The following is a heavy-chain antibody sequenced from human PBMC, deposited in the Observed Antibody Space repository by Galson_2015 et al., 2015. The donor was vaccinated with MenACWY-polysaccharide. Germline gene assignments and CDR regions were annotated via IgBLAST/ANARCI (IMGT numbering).Heavy chain of an antibody. CDR1: GFTFSSYA. D-gene: IGHD1-26*01. V-gene: IGHV3-23*01. CDR2: ISGSGGNT. J-gene: IGHJ4*02. Sequence: SLRLSCAAFGFTFSSYAMNWVRQAPGKGLEWVSAISGSGGNTYYADSVKGRFTISRDNSENTLFLQMNSLRAEDTAVYYCAKDIGGSYARIDCWGQGTLVTVSS. CDR3: AKDIGGSYARIDC.